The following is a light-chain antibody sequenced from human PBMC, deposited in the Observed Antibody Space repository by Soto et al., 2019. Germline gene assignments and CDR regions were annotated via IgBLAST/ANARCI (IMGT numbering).Light chain of an antibody. J-gene: IGLJ1*01. CDR1: KNDIGVYDF. Sequence: QSALTQPPSASGSPGQTVTISCTGTKNDIGVYDFVSWYQHHPGKAPRLIIYEVVQRPSGVPDRFSGSKSGNTASLTFSGLPAADEADYFCKSYAGSNTYVFGSGTKLTVL. CDR2: EVV. V-gene: IGLV2-8*01. CDR3: KSYAGSNTYV.